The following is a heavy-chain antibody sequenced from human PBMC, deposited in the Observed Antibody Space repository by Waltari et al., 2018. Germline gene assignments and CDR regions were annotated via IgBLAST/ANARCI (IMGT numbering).Heavy chain of an antibody. Sequence: QVQLQQWGAGLVKPSETLSLTCAVYGDSFNGYYWNWIRQTPGKGLEWVGRINLSGTTSYNPPLNGRVAISIDTSKNQFSLELNSMSAADTAVYYCARHTRRSWSVWFDSWGQGTLVTVSS. CDR3: ARHTRRSWSVWFDS. CDR1: GDSFNGYY. CDR2: INLSGTT. D-gene: IGHD2-15*01. V-gene: IGHV4-34*02. J-gene: IGHJ5*01.